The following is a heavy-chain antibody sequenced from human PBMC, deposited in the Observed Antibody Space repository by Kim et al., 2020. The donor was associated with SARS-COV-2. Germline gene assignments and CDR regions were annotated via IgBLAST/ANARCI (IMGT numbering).Heavy chain of an antibody. Sequence: ASVKVSCKASGYTFTSYGISWVRQAPGQGLEWMGWISAYNGNTNYAQKLQGRVTMTTDTSTSTAYMELRSLRSDDTAVYYCARDDPDPTMVQGVIYLAYGYYYYGMDVWGQGTTVTVSS. D-gene: IGHD3-10*01. V-gene: IGHV1-18*01. CDR1: GYTFTSYG. J-gene: IGHJ6*02. CDR2: ISAYNGNT. CDR3: ARDDPDPTMVQGVIYLAYGYYYYGMDV.